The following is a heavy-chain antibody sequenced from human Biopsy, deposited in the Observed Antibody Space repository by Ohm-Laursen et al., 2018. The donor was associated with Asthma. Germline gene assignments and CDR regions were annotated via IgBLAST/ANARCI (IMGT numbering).Heavy chain of an antibody. Sequence: GASVKVSCKASGDSFSNYAISWVRQAPGLGLEWMGGISPVFESTNIAQKFQGRVTISAGIFTKTACLEVSSLRSDDTAVYYCASPSSSREILYYYYNMDIWGQGTTVTV. V-gene: IGHV1-69*06. CDR2: ISPVFEST. D-gene: IGHD6-13*01. CDR3: ASPSSSREILYYYYNMDI. J-gene: IGHJ6*02. CDR1: GDSFSNYA.